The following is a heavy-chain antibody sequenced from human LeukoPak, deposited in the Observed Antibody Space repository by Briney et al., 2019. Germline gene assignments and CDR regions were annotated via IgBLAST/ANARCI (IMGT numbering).Heavy chain of an antibody. CDR2: IYSSGST. CDR3: ARRVLRYFDWSTPFGAFDI. D-gene: IGHD3-9*01. V-gene: IGHV4-39*01. J-gene: IGHJ3*02. Sequence: PSETLSLTCTVSGASVSGSPYYWGWIRQPPGKGLEWIGSIYSSGSTYYNASLQSRVTISIETSKNQISLRLNSVTAADTAIYYCARRVLRYFDWSTPFGAFDIWGQGTMVTVSS. CDR1: GASVSGSPYY.